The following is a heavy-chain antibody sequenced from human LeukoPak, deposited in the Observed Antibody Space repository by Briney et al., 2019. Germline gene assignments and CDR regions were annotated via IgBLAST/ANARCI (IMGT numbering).Heavy chain of an antibody. V-gene: IGHV3-9*01. Sequence: GGSLRLSCAASGFTFDDYAMHWVRHTPGKGLEWVSGISWNSGSIGYADSEKGRFTISSDNDKNSLYLQMNSLRAEDTALYYCAKVGSSGYFDYWGQGTLVTVAS. CDR1: GFTFDDYA. CDR2: ISWNSGSI. J-gene: IGHJ4*02. D-gene: IGHD3-22*01. CDR3: AKVGSSGYFDY.